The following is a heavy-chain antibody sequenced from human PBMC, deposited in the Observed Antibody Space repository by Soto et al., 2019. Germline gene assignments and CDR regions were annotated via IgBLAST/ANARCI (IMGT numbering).Heavy chain of an antibody. CDR1: GFTFSSYW. CDR2: INSDGSST. Sequence: PGVSLRLSCAASGFTFSSYWMHWVRQAPGKGLVWVSRINSDGSSTSYADSVKGRFTISRDNAKNTLYLQMNSLRAEDTAVYYCARVAPYYYDSSGYYYDAYWFDPWGQGTLVTVSS. J-gene: IGHJ5*02. CDR3: ARVAPYYYDSSGYYYDAYWFDP. V-gene: IGHV3-74*01. D-gene: IGHD3-22*01.